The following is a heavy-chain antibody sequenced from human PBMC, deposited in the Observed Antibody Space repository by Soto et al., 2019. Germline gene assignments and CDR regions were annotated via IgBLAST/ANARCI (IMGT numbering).Heavy chain of an antibody. Sequence: QVQLQESGPGLVKPSETLSLTCTVSGGSVSSGSYYWSWIRQPPGKGLEWIGYIYYSGSTNYNPALKSRVTISVDTSNNQFSMKLSSVTAADTAVYYCARGSGPNDAFDIWGQGTMVTVSS. D-gene: IGHD2-15*01. CDR2: IYYSGST. J-gene: IGHJ3*02. CDR1: GGSVSSGSYY. V-gene: IGHV4-61*01. CDR3: ARGSGPNDAFDI.